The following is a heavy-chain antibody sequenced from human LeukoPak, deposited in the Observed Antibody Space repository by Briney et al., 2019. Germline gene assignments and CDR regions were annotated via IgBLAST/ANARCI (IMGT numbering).Heavy chain of an antibody. J-gene: IGHJ4*02. V-gene: IGHV3-15*01. D-gene: IGHD6-13*01. CDR3: ATDRGGQYSSSWYDY. CDR1: GITFTNAW. CDR2: IKSRTDGGTT. Sequence: GGSLRLSCVASGITFTNAWMSWVRQAPGKGLEWVGRIKSRTDGGTTDYAAPVKGRFTISRDDSKNTLYLQMNSLKTEDTAVYYCATDRGGQYSSSWYDYWGQGTLVTVSS.